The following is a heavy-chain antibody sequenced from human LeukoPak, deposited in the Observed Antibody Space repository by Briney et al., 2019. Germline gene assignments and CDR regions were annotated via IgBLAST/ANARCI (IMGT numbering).Heavy chain of an antibody. CDR1: GGSISSSSYY. V-gene: IGHV4-61*05. Sequence: SETLPLTCTVSGGSISSSSYYWGWIRQPPGKGLEWIGYIYYSGSTNYNPSLKSRVTISVDTSKNQFSLKLSSVTAADTAVYYCARLESAFDIWGQGTMVTVSS. CDR3: ARLESAFDI. CDR2: IYYSGST. J-gene: IGHJ3*02.